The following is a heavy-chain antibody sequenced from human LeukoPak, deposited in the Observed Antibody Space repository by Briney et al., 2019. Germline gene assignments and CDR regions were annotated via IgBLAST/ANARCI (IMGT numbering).Heavy chain of an antibody. CDR3: ARDYNWGVDY. CDR1: GFTFSSYS. V-gene: IGHV3-21*01. Sequence: GGSLRLSCAASGFTFSSYSMNWVRQAPGKGLEWVSSISSSSSYIYYADSVKGRFTISRDNSKNTVYLQMNSLRVEDTALYYCARDYNWGVDYWGQGTLVTVSS. D-gene: IGHD7-27*01. J-gene: IGHJ4*02. CDR2: ISSSSSYI.